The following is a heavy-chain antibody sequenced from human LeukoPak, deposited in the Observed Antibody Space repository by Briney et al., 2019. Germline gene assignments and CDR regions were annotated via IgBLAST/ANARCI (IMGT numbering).Heavy chain of an antibody. CDR2: MNPNSGNT. J-gene: IGHJ6*03. CDR3: ARVAVAGIYYYYYYMDV. D-gene: IGHD6-19*01. V-gene: IGHV1-8*01. CDR1: GYTFTSYD. Sequence: ASVKVSCKASGYTFTSYDINWVRQATGQGLEWMGWMNPNSGNTGYAQKFQGRVTMTRNTSISTAYMELSSLRSGDTAVYYCARVAVAGIYYYYYYMDVWGKGTTVTVSS.